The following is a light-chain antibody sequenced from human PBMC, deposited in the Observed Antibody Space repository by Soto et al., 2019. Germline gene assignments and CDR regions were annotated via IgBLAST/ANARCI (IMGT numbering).Light chain of an antibody. V-gene: IGKV3-15*01. Sequence: EIVITQSPSTLSVSPCERSSLSFRASQSVSSNLAWYQQKPGQAPRLLIYGASTRATGIPARFSGSGSGTEFTLTISSLQSEDFAVYYCQQYNNWPPWTFGQGTKV. CDR1: QSVSSN. CDR2: GAS. J-gene: IGKJ1*01. CDR3: QQYNNWPPWT.